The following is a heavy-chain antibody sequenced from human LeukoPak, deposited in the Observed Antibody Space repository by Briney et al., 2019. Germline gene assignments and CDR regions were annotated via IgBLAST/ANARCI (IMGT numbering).Heavy chain of an antibody. J-gene: IGHJ6*02. Sequence: GGSLRLSCAASGFIVRSNYMSWVRQAPGKGLEWVSVIFSGGSTYFADSVKGRFTIPRENSKNTLYLQMNSLRAKDTAVYYCARHSYSRYYYGMDVWGQGTTVTVSS. CDR1: GFIVRSNY. CDR2: IFSGGST. D-gene: IGHD2-15*01. V-gene: IGHV3-53*01. CDR3: ARHSYSRYYYGMDV.